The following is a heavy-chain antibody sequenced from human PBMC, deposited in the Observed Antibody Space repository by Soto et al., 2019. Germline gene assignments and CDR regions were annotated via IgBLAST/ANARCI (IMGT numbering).Heavy chain of an antibody. V-gene: IGHV4-61*01. CDR2: IYYSGST. Sequence: SSETLCLTCTVSGGSVSSGSYYWSWIRKTPGKGLEWIGYIYYSGSTNYNPSLKSRVTISVDTSKDQFSLKLSSVTAADTAVYYCARVPVTPIPYYFDYWGQGTLVTV. CDR1: GGSVSSGSYY. D-gene: IGHD4-4*01. J-gene: IGHJ4*02. CDR3: ARVPVTPIPYYFDY.